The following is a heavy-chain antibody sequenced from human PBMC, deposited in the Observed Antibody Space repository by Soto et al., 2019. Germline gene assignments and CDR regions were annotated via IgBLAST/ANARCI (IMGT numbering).Heavy chain of an antibody. J-gene: IGHJ5*02. CDR1: GGSISSYY. V-gene: IGHV4-59*01. CDR3: ARVTWGSGWANWFDP. D-gene: IGHD6-19*01. CDR2: IYYSGST. Sequence: NPSETLSLTCTVSGGSISSYYWSWIRQPPGKGLEWIGYIYYSGSTNYNPSLKGRVTISVDTSKNQFSLKLSSVTAADTAVYYCARVTWGSGWANWFDPWGQGTLVTVSS.